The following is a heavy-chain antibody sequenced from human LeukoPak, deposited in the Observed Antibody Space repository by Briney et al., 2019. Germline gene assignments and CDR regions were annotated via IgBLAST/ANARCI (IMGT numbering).Heavy chain of an antibody. D-gene: IGHD2-15*01. J-gene: IGHJ6*03. Sequence: SETLSLTCAVYGGSFSGYYWSWIRQPPGKGLEWIGEINHSGSTNYNPSLKSRVTISVDTSKNQFSLKLSSVTAADTAVYYCARWGGRRLLHDYYCYYYMDVWGKGTAVTVS. V-gene: IGHV4-34*01. CDR1: GGSFSGYY. CDR2: INHSGST. CDR3: ARWGGRRLLHDYYCYYYMDV.